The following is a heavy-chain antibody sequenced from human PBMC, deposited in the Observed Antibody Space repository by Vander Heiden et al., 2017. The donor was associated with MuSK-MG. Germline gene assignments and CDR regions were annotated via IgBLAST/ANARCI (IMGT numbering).Heavy chain of an antibody. Sequence: EVQLVESGGALVQPGGSLRLSCVDSGFTVSSKDMSWVRQAPGQGLELVSLIYSGGATYYLDSVRGRFTVSRDKSKNTLYLQMTSLRAEDTAVYYCARDGCSGGSCYSYNWFDPWGQGTLVTVSS. V-gene: IGHV3-66*01. CDR1: GFTVSSKD. CDR2: IYSGGAT. D-gene: IGHD2-15*01. J-gene: IGHJ5*02. CDR3: ARDGCSGGSCYSYNWFDP.